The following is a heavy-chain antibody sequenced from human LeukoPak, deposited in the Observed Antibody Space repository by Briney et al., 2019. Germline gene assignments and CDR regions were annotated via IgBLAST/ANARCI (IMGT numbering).Heavy chain of an antibody. J-gene: IGHJ6*04. V-gene: IGHV3-48*03. CDR1: GFTFSSYE. D-gene: IGHD6-19*01. CDR3: ARGRAVAGSHYGMDV. Sequence: GGSLRLSCATSGFTFSSYEMNWVRQAPGKGLEWVSYISHSGTSRYYADSVKGRFTFSRDNAKNSLFLQMNSLRAEDTAVYYCARGRAVAGSHYGMDVWGKGTTVTVSS. CDR2: ISHSGTSR.